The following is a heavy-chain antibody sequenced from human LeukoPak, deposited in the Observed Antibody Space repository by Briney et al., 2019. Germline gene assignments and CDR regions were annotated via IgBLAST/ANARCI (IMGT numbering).Heavy chain of an antibody. CDR2: ISGSGGST. D-gene: IGHD7-27*01. CDR3: ARDYTGGWNDY. Sequence: GGSLRLSCAASGFTFSSYGMSWVRQAPGKGLEWVSAISGSGGSTYYADSVKGRFTISRDNSKNTLYLQMNSLRAEDTAVYYCARDYTGGWNDYWGQGTMVIVSS. CDR1: GFTFSSYG. J-gene: IGHJ4*02. V-gene: IGHV3-23*01.